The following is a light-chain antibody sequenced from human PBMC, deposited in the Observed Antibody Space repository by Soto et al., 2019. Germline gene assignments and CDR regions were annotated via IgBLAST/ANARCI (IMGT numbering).Light chain of an antibody. V-gene: IGLV2-11*01. CDR3: CSYAGSYTFYV. CDR2: DVS. Sequence: QSALTQPRSVSGSPGQSVTISCTGASSDVGGYNYVSWYQQHPGKAPKLMIYDVSKRPSGVPDRFSGSKSGNTASLTISGLXAEDEADYYCCSYAGSYTFYVFGTGTKATLL. CDR1: SSDVGGYNY. J-gene: IGLJ1*01.